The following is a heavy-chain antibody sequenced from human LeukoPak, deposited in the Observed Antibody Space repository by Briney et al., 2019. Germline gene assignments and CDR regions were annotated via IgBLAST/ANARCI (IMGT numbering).Heavy chain of an antibody. V-gene: IGHV3-53*01. Sequence: PGGSLRLSCAASGFTVSSNYMSWVRQAPGKGLEWVSVIYSGGSTYYADSVKGRFTISRDNAKNSLYLQMNSLRAEDTAVYYCAKGIEHSEGYWGQGTLVTVSS. CDR3: AKGIEHSEGY. J-gene: IGHJ4*02. CDR2: IYSGGST. CDR1: GFTVSSNY. D-gene: IGHD3-3*02.